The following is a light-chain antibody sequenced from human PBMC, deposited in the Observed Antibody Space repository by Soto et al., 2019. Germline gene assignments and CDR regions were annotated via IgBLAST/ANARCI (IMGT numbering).Light chain of an antibody. V-gene: IGKV1-5*03. J-gene: IGKJ1*01. CDR2: KAS. Sequence: DIQMTQSPSTLSASVGDRVTITCRASQSISSWLAWYQQKPGKAPNVLIYKASNLQSGVPARFSGSGSGTDFTLTISSLQPDDFATYYCQQCNSYPPTFGQGTTVDIK. CDR1: QSISSW. CDR3: QQCNSYPPT.